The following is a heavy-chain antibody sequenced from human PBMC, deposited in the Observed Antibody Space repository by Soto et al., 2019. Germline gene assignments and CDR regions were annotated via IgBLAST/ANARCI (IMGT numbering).Heavy chain of an antibody. J-gene: IGHJ3*02. D-gene: IGHD5-12*01. CDR2: IYYSGST. CDR3: VRAGSGYARLAAFDI. CDR1: GGSISSYY. Sequence: PSETLSLTCTVSGGSISSYYWSWIRQPPGKGLEWIGYIYYSGSTNYNPSLKSRVTISVDTSKNQFSLKLSSVTAADTAVYYCVRAGSGYARLAAFDIWGQGTMVTVSS. V-gene: IGHV4-59*01.